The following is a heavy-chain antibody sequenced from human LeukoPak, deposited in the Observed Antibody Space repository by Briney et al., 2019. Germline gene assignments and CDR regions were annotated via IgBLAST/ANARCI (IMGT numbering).Heavy chain of an antibody. CDR1: GYTFTGYY. J-gene: IGHJ4*02. CDR2: INPNSGGT. D-gene: IGHD3-3*01. Sequence: EASVKVSCKASGYTFTGYYMHWVRQAPGQGLEWMGWINPNSGGTNYAQKFQGRVTMTRDTSISTAYMELSRLRSDDTAMYYCATAFGVVDFDYWGQGTLVTVSS. V-gene: IGHV1-2*02. CDR3: ATAFGVVDFDY.